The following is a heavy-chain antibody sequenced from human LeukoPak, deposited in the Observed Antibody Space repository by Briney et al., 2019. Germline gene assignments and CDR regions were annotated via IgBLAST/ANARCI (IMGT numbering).Heavy chain of an antibody. Sequence: ASLKVSCKASGYTFSGYYIHWVRQAPGQGLEWMGWINPTSGGTNYAQKFKGRVTMTRDTSISTAYMEMSRLRSDDAAFYYCARARVNYNFGIEYWGQRTLVTVSS. D-gene: IGHD1-1*01. V-gene: IGHV1-2*02. CDR3: ARARVNYNFGIEY. CDR2: INPTSGGT. CDR1: GYTFSGYY. J-gene: IGHJ4*02.